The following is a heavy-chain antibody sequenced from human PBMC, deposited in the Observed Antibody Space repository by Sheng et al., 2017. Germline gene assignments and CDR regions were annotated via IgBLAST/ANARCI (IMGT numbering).Heavy chain of an antibody. Sequence: EVQLVESGGGLVLPGGSLRLSCAASGFTFSGYQMSWVRQAPGKGLEWILHINSGGNYKYYADSVQGRFTISRDNAKNSLYLQMNSLRAEDTAVYYCASKKVVHWYFDLWGRGTLVTVSS. CDR3: ASKKVVHWYFDL. CDR2: INSGGNYK. D-gene: IGHD2-15*01. V-gene: IGHV3-48*03. CDR1: GFTFSGYQ. J-gene: IGHJ2*01.